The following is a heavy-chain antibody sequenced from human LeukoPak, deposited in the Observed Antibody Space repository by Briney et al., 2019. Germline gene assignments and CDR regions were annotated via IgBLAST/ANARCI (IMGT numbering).Heavy chain of an antibody. J-gene: IGHJ4*02. V-gene: IGHV4-34*01. CDR1: GGSFSGYY. CDR3: ARGRRLWFGEPPFDY. Sequence: KASETLSLTCAVYGGSFSGYYWSWIRQPPGKGLEWIGEINHSGSTNYNPSLKSRVTTSVDTSKNQFSLKLSSVTAADTAVYYCARGRRLWFGEPPFDYWGQGTLVTVSS. CDR2: INHSGST. D-gene: IGHD3-10*01.